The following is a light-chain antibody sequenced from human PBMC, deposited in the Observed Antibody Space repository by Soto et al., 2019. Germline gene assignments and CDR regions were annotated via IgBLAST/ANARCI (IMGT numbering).Light chain of an antibody. CDR1: QSVSSSY. J-gene: IGKJ1*01. CDR2: GAS. CDR3: QQYGSSPWP. V-gene: IGKV3-20*01. Sequence: IGLTQSPGTLSLTPGERATLSCRASQSVSSSYLAWYQQKPGQAPRLLIYGASSRATGIPDRFSGSGSGTDFTLTISRLEPEDFAVYYCQQYGSSPWPFGQGTKVDIK.